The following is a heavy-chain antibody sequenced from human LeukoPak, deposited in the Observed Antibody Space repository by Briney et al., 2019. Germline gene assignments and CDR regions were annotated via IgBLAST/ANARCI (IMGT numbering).Heavy chain of an antibody. V-gene: IGHV3-7*01. J-gene: IGHJ4*02. CDR2: IKQDGSEK. CDR3: ARVPPHYGDYAEVAY. D-gene: IGHD4-17*01. CDR1: GFTFSSYW. Sequence: GGSLRLSCAASGFTFSSYWMSWVRQAPGKGLEWVANIKQDGSEKYYVDSVKGRFTISRDNAKNSLYLQMNSLRAEDTAVYYCARVPPHYGDYAEVAYWGQGTLVTVSS.